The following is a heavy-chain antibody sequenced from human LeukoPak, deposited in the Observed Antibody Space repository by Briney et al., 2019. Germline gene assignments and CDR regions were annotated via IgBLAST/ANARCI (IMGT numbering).Heavy chain of an antibody. CDR3: ANEIRPNDY. Sequence: GGSLRLSCAASGFTFSSYWMNWARQAPGKGLEWVASINHNGNVNYCVDSVKGRFTISRDNAKNTVYLQMNSLRAEDTAVYYCANEIRPNDYWGQGTLVTVSP. CDR1: GFTFSSYW. CDR2: INHNGNVN. J-gene: IGHJ4*02. D-gene: IGHD4-17*01. V-gene: IGHV3-7*03.